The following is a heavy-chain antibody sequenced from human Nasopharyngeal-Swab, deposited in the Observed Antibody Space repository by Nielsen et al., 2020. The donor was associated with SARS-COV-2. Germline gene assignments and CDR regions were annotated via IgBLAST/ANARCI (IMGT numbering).Heavy chain of an antibody. CDR1: GFTFSSYW. CDR3: ARAYYFDS. V-gene: IGHV3-74*01. Sequence: GESLKISCAASGFTFSSYWMHWVRQAPGKGLVWVARIKSYGGSTSYADSVKGRFTISRDNAKNTLYLQMNSLRAEDTAVYYCARAYYFDSWGQGTLVTVSS. J-gene: IGHJ4*02. CDR2: IKSYGGST.